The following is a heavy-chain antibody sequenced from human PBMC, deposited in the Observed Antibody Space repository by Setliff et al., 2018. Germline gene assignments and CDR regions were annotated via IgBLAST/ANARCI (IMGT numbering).Heavy chain of an antibody. D-gene: IGHD6-13*01. J-gene: IGHJ4*02. Sequence: GGSLRLSCAGSGFAFSSYAMSWVRQAPGKGLEWVSTIYSGDRSTFYADSVKGRFTISRDNSKNTLYLQMNRLRAEDTAIYYCARCSSWHGHYPHFNYWGQGTLVTVSS. V-gene: IGHV3-23*03. CDR1: GFAFSSYA. CDR3: ARCSSWHGHYPHFNY. CDR2: IYSGDRST.